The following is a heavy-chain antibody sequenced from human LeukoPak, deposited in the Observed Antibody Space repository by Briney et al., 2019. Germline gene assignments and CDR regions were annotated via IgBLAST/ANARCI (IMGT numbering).Heavy chain of an antibody. V-gene: IGHV3-33*08. CDR1: GFNFRNYG. CDR3: ARDRYCSSTSCYGPDFDY. J-gene: IGHJ4*02. Sequence: PGGSLRLSCEASGFNFRNYGMHWVRQAPGKGLEWVAVIWYDGSNKYYADSVKGRFTISRDNSKNTLYLQMNSLRAEDTAVYYCARDRYCSSTSCYGPDFDYWGQGTLVTVSS. CDR2: IWYDGSNK. D-gene: IGHD2-2*01.